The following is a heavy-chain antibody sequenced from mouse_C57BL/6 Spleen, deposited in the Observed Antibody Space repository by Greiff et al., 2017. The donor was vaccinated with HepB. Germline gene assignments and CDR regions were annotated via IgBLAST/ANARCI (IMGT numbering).Heavy chain of an antibody. CDR3: ARKDWDEGFAY. CDR1: GFSLTSYG. CDR2: IWSGGST. D-gene: IGHD4-1*01. V-gene: IGHV2-2*01. J-gene: IGHJ3*01. Sequence: VKLQESGPGLVQPSQSLSITCTVSGFSLTSYGVHWVRQSPGKGLEWLGVIWSGGSTDYNAAFISRLSISKDNSKSQVFFKMNSLQADDTAIYYCARKDWDEGFAYWGQGTLVTVSA.